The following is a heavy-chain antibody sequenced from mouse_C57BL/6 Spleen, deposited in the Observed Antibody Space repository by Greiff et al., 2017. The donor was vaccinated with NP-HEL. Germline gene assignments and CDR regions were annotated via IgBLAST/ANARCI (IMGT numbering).Heavy chain of an antibody. V-gene: IGHV3-8*01. CDR1: GYSITSDY. CDR2: ISYSGST. D-gene: IGHD1-1*01. CDR3: ARAYYGSSWYFDV. Sequence: DVQLVESGPGLAKPSQPLSLTCSVTGYSITSDYWNWIRKFPGNKLEYMGYISYSGSTYYNPSLKSRISITRDTSKNQYYLQLNSVTTEDTATYYCARAYYGSSWYFDVWGTGTTVTVSS. J-gene: IGHJ1*03.